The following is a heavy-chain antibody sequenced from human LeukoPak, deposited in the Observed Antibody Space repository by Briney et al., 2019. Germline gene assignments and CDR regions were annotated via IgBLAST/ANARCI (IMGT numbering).Heavy chain of an antibody. Sequence: PGGSLRLSCAASGFTFDDYAMHWVRQAPGKGLEWVSGISWNSGSIGYADSVKGRFTISRDNAKNSLYLQMSTLRAEDTAVYYCARIYYYESSGYRYLDYWGQGILVTVSS. CDR3: ARIYYYESSGYRYLDY. D-gene: IGHD3-22*01. CDR2: ISWNSGSI. J-gene: IGHJ4*02. CDR1: GFTFDDYA. V-gene: IGHV3-9*01.